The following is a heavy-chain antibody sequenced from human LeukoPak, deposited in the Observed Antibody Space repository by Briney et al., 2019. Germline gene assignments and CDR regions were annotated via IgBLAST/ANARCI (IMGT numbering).Heavy chain of an antibody. V-gene: IGHV3-48*04. J-gene: IGHJ4*02. Sequence: PGGSLRLSCAASGFTFSSYSMNWVRQAPGKGLEWVSYISSSSSTIYYADSVKGRFTISRDNAKNSLYLQMNSLRAEDTAVYYCARDPVSIAVAGQVGYFDYWGQGTLVTVSS. CDR2: ISSSSSTI. CDR1: GFTFSSYS. D-gene: IGHD6-19*01. CDR3: ARDPVSIAVAGQVGYFDY.